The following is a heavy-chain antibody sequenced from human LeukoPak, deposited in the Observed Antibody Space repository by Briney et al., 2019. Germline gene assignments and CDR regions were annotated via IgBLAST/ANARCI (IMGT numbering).Heavy chain of an antibody. V-gene: IGHV3-23*01. CDR3: AKDQRDYYDSSDYYFIGYFDY. CDR1: GFTFSSYA. D-gene: IGHD3-22*01. Sequence: GGSLRLSCAASGFTFSSYAMNWVRQAPGKGLEWVSAISGSGSTYYADSVKGRFTISRDNSKNTLYLQMNSLRVEDTAVYYCAKDQRDYYDSSDYYFIGYFDYWGQGTLVTVSS. J-gene: IGHJ4*02. CDR2: ISGSGST.